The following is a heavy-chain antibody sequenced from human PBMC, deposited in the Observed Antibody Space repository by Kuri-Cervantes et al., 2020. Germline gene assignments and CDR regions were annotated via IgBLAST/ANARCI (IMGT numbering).Heavy chain of an antibody. CDR1: GGSISSSSYY. CDR2: IYYSGST. D-gene: IGHD2-15*01. J-gene: IGHJ5*02. Sequence: ESLKISCTVSGGSISSSSYYWGWIRQPPGKGLEWIGSIYYSGSTYYNPSLKSRVTISVDTSKNQFSLKLSSVTAADTAVYYCARVVVAGSEDWFDPWGQGTLVTVSS. CDR3: ARVVVAGSEDWFDP. V-gene: IGHV4-39*07.